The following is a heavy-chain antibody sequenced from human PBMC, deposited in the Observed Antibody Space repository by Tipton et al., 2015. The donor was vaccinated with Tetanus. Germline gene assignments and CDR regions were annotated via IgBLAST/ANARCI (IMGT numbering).Heavy chain of an antibody. CDR2: IYPGDSET. V-gene: IGHV5-51*01. Sequence: QLVQSGAEVKKPGESLKISCKCSGYTFDTHWIAWVRQMPGKGLEWMGIIYPGDSETRYSPSFQGHVTMSADKSINTAYLQWSSLEASDTAMYFCARLHLRTYASSSGYWGQGTLVTVSS. J-gene: IGHJ4*02. CDR1: GYTFDTHW. CDR3: ARLHLRTYASSSGY. D-gene: IGHD6-6*01.